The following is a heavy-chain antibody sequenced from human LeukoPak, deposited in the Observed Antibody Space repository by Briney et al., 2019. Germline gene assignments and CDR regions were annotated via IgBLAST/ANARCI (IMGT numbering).Heavy chain of an antibody. CDR2: ISSRSRTI. Sequence: GGSLRLSCAASGFTFSSYSMNWVRQAPGKGLEWVSYISSRSRTIYYADSVKGRFTISRDNAKNSLYLQINSLRAEDTAVYYCAGVAVVVGATWRYYYMDVWGKGTTVAVSS. J-gene: IGHJ6*03. D-gene: IGHD2-15*01. CDR1: GFTFSSYS. V-gene: IGHV3-48*01. CDR3: AGVAVVVGATWRYYYMDV.